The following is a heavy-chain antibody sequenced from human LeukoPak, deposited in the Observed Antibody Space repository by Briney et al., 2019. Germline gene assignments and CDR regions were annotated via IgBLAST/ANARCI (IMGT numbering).Heavy chain of an antibody. V-gene: IGHV4-39*07. J-gene: IGHJ1*01. CDR1: GGSISSSSYY. D-gene: IGHD3-10*01. CDR3: ARDRAYGSGSEAFHH. Sequence: SETLSLTCTVSGGSISSSSYYWGWIRQPPGKGPEWIGSIYYSGSTYYNPSLKSRVTISVDTSKNQFSLKLSSVTAADTAVYYCARDRAYGSGSEAFHHWGQGTLVTVSS. CDR2: IYYSGST.